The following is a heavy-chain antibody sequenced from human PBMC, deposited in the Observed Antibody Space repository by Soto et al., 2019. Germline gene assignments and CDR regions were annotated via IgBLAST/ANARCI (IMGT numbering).Heavy chain of an antibody. CDR3: ARDLEGLHLAYYYYGMDV. D-gene: IGHD3-3*01. CDR2: ISAYNGNT. CDR1: GYTFTSYG. J-gene: IGHJ6*02. V-gene: IGHV1-18*01. Sequence: ASVKVSCKASGYTFTSYGISWVRQAPGQGLEWMGWISAYNGNTNYAQKLQGRVTMTTDTSTRTAYMELRSLRSDDTAVYYCARDLEGLHLAYYYYGMDVWGQGTTVTVSS.